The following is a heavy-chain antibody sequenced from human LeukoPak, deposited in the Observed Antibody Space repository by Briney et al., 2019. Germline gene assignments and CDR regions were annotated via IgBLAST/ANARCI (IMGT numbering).Heavy chain of an antibody. CDR2: ISAYNGNT. CDR1: GYTFTSYG. J-gene: IGHJ5*02. CDR3: AKDPSGSYFPNWFDP. D-gene: IGHD1-26*01. V-gene: IGHV1-18*01. Sequence: ASVKVSCKASGYTFTSYGISWVRQAPGQGLEWMGWISAYNGNTNYAQKLQGRVTMTTDTSTSTAYMELRSLRSDDTAVYYCAKDPSGSYFPNWFDPWGQGTLVTVSS.